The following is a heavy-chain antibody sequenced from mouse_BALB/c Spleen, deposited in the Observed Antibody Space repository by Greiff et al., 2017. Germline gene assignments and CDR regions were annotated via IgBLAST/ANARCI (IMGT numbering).Heavy chain of an antibody. V-gene: IGHV5-6-4*01. CDR2: ISSGGSYT. D-gene: IGHD2-3*01. J-gene: IGHJ3*01. CDR1: GFTFSSYT. CDR3: TRDNDGSWFAY. Sequence: EVQLVESGGGLVKPGGSLKLSCAASGFTFSSYTMSWVRQTPEKRLEWVATISSGGSYTYYPDSVKGRFTISRDNAKNTLYLQMSSLKSEDTAMYYCTRDNDGSWFAYWGQGTLVTVSA.